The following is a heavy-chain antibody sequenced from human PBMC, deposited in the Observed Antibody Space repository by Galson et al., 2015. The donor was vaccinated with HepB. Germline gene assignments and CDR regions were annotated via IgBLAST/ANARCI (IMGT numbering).Heavy chain of an antibody. D-gene: IGHD2-8*02. CDR3: THLRYTHDCPAY. J-gene: IGHJ4*02. Sequence: PALVKPTQTLTLTCTFSGFSLSTSGVGVGWIRQPPGKALEWLALIYWDDDKRYSPSLKSRLTITKDTSKNQVVLTMTNMDPVDTATYYFTHLRYTHDCPAYSRQGTLVTVSS. CDR1: GFSLSTSGVG. CDR2: IYWDDDK. V-gene: IGHV2-5*02.